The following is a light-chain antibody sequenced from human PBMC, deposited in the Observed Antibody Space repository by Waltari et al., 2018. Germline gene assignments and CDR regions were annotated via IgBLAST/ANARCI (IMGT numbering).Light chain of an antibody. Sequence: EIVLTQSPGTLSLSPGERATLSCRASQSVSSSYLAWYQQTPGQAPRLLIYGASSRATGIPGRFSGSGSGTDFTLTISRLEPEDFAVYYCQQYGSSPGYTFGQGTKLEIK. J-gene: IGKJ2*01. V-gene: IGKV3-20*01. CDR2: GAS. CDR1: QSVSSSY. CDR3: QQYGSSPGYT.